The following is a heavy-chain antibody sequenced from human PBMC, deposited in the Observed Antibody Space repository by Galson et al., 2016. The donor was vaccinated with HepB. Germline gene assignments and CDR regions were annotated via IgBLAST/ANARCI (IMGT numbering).Heavy chain of an antibody. CDR2: IYYSGNT. V-gene: IGHV4-59*01. CDR3: TRDRLTFDL. CDR1: GGSISPYY. Sequence: ETLSLTCTVSGGSISPYYWTWLRQPPGKTLEWIGYIYYSGNTDYNPSLKSRVTISLDTSKNQISLQLNSVTAADTVVYYCTRDRLTFDLWGRGTLVTVSS. D-gene: IGHD3-16*01. J-gene: IGHJ2*01.